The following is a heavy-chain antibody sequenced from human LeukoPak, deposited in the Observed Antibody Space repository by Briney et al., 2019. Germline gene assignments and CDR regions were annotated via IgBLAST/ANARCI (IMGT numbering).Heavy chain of an antibody. CDR2: IYSGGST. CDR3: ARAWYSSSWYYFDY. Sequence: GGSLRLSCAASGFTASSNYMSWVRQAPGKGLEWVSVIYSGGSTYYADSVKGRFTNSRDNSKNTLYLQMNSLRAEDTAVYYCARAWYSSSWYYFDYWGQGTLVTVSS. D-gene: IGHD6-13*01. J-gene: IGHJ4*02. CDR1: GFTASSNY. V-gene: IGHV3-66*01.